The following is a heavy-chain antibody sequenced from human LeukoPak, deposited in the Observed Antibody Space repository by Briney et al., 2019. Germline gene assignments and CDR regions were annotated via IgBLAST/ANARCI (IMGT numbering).Heavy chain of an antibody. CDR3: ARSRYCSSTSCYSTYYYYMDV. J-gene: IGHJ6*03. CDR1: GGSISSYY. Sequence: SETLSLTCTVFGGSISSYYWSWIRQPAGKGLEWIGRMYTSGSTNYNPSLKSRVTMSVDTSKNQFSLMLSSVTAADTAVYYCARSRYCSSTSCYSTYYYYMDVWGKGTTVTVSS. D-gene: IGHD2-2*01. V-gene: IGHV4-59*10. CDR2: MYTSGST.